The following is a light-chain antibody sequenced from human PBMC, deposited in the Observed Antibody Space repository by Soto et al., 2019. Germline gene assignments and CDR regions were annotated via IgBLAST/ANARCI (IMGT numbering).Light chain of an antibody. CDR3: QQYNNWPPWT. Sequence: EIVMTQSPATLSVSPGERATLSCRPSQSVSSNVAWYQQKPGQAPRLLIYGASTRATGIPARFSGSGSGTEFTLTISSLQSEDFAVYYCQQYNNWPPWTFGQGTKVDIK. CDR2: GAS. CDR1: QSVSSN. V-gene: IGKV3-15*01. J-gene: IGKJ1*01.